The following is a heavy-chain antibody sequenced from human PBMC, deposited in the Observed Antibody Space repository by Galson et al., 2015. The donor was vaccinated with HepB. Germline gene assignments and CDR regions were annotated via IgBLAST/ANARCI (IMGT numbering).Heavy chain of an antibody. CDR1: GYTFTSYT. J-gene: IGHJ5*02. Sequence: SVKVSCKASGYTFTSYTIHWLRQAPGQRLEWMGWVNAGNGNTKHSRKFQGRVTFTRDTSATTAYMELSSLRSEDTAVYYCAREVTLPSVWFDPWGQGTLVTVSS. D-gene: IGHD2/OR15-2a*01. V-gene: IGHV1-3*01. CDR2: VNAGNGNT. CDR3: AREVTLPSVWFDP.